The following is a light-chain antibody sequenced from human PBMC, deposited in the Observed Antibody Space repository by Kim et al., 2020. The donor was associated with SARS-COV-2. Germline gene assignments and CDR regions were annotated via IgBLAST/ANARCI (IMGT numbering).Light chain of an antibody. V-gene: IGKV2-30*01. CDR3: MQGIHPIT. Sequence: DFVMNQSPLSLPVTLGQPASISCRSSQSLVYSDGNTYLNWFQQRPGQSPRHLIYKVSNRDSGVPDRFSGSGSGTDFTLKISRVEAEDVGVYYCMQGIHPITFGQGTRLEIK. CDR2: KVS. CDR1: QSLVYSDGNTY. J-gene: IGKJ5*01.